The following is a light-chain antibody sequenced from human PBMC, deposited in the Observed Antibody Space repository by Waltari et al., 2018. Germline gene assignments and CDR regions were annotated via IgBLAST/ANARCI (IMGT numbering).Light chain of an antibody. CDR1: QNVSSSS. CDR2: GSS. Sequence: EIVSTQYTGTLSLSTGESVTLSCRTSQNVSSSSLTMYQQKPGQEPRLIIYGSSSRATGIPDRFSGSGSGTDFTLTISRLEPEDFAVYYCQQYGSSSITFGQGTRLEIK. J-gene: IGKJ5*01. CDR3: QQYGSSSIT. V-gene: IGKV3-20*01.